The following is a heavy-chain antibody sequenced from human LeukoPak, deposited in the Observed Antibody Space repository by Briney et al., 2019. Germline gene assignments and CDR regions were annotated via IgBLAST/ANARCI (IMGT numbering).Heavy chain of an antibody. CDR2: ICITRSTI. CDR3: ARDFGGWQENDAFDI. V-gene: IGHV3-48*03. D-gene: IGHD6-19*01. CDR1: GVTSCDYK. J-gene: IGHJ3*02. Sequence: GSLRLSCAASGVTSCDYKMHSGRGSPQERHWSSSYICITRSTIYYADSVKGRFTISRDNAKSSLYLQMNSLRAEDTAVYYCARDFGGWQENDAFDIWGQGTMVTVSS.